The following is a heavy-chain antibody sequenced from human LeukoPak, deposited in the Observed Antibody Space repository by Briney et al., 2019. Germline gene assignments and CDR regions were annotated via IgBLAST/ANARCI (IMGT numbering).Heavy chain of an antibody. CDR1: GFTFSSYA. J-gene: IGHJ4*02. CDR3: ARDRSSFFFDY. CDR2: ISYDGSNK. Sequence: GRSLRLSCAASGFTFSSYAMHWVRQAPGKGLEWVAVISYDGSNKYYADSVKGRFTISRDNSKNTLYLQMNSLRAEDTAVYYCARDRSSFFFDYWGQGTLVTVSS. D-gene: IGHD6-6*01. V-gene: IGHV3-30-3*01.